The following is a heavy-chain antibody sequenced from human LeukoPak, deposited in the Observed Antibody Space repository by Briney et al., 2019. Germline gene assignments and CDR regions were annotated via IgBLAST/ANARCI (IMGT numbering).Heavy chain of an antibody. CDR1: GFTFSSYG. CDR2: ISYHGINK. J-gene: IGHJ4*02. D-gene: IGHD1-26*01. Sequence: QPGRSLRLSCAASGFTFSSYGMHWVRQAPGKGPEWVTVISYHGINKYYADSVTGRFTISKDNSKNTMYLQMNNLRTEDTAVYYCARSPHSGSPKLDYWGQGTLVTVSS. V-gene: IGHV3-30*03. CDR3: ARSPHSGSPKLDY.